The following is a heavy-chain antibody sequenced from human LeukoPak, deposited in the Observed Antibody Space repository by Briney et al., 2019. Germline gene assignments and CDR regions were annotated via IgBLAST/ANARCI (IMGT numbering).Heavy chain of an antibody. CDR3: ARGLQGNYYYYYYMDV. CDR2: IYSGGST. D-gene: IGHD4-23*01. CDR1: GFTVSSNY. Sequence: PGGSLRLSCAASGFTVSSNYMSWVRQAPGKGLEWVSVIYSGGSTYYADSVKGRFTISRDNSKNTLYLQMGSLRAEDMAVYYCARGLQGNYYYYYYMDVWGKGTTVTVSS. J-gene: IGHJ6*03. V-gene: IGHV3-53*05.